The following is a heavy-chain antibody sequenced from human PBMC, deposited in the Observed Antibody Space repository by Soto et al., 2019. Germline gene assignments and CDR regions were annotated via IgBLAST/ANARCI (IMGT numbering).Heavy chain of an antibody. V-gene: IGHV3-53*02. CDR2: LYSGRTS. Sequence: EVQLVETGGGLIQPGGSLRLSCAASGFSISSNYMTWVRQAPGKGLEWVSLLYSGRTSYYADSVKGRFTISRDNSKNTLFLQMNRLKTEDTAVYYCARGQQVSTIRGVQGFDYWGQGTLVTVSS. J-gene: IGHJ4*02. D-gene: IGHD3-10*01. CDR3: ARGQQVSTIRGVQGFDY. CDR1: GFSISSNY.